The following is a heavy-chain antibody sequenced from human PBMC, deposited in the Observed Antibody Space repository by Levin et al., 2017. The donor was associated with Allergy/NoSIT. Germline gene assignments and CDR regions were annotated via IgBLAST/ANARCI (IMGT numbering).Heavy chain of an antibody. V-gene: IGHV3-33*01. CDR2: IWYDGSNK. CDR1: GFTFSSYG. CDR3: ARGQQLSAFDI. Sequence: GGSLRLSCAASGFTFSSYGMHWVRQAPGKGLEWVAVIWYDGSNKYYADSVKGRFTISRDNSKNTLYLQMNSLRAEDTAVYYCARGQQLSAFDIWGQGTMVTVSS. D-gene: IGHD6-13*01. J-gene: IGHJ3*02.